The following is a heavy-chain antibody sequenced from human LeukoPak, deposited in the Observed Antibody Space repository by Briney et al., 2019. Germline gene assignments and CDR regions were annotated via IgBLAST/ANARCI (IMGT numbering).Heavy chain of an antibody. CDR2: ISGDGGST. Sequence: GGTLRLSCTASGCTFDDCAMHWVRHAPPQGMGWVSLISGDGGSTYYADSVKGRFTISRDNSKNSLYLQMTSLGTEDTALYYCATSDFAAPFDYWGQGTLVTVSS. CDR1: GCTFDDCA. J-gene: IGHJ4*02. D-gene: IGHD2/OR15-2a*01. CDR3: ATSDFAAPFDY. V-gene: IGHV3-43*02.